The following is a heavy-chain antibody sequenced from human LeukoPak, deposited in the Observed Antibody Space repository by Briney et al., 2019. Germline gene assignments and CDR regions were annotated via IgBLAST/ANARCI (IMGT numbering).Heavy chain of an antibody. CDR1: GYSFTSYW. V-gene: IGHV5-51*01. CDR2: IYPGDSDT. J-gene: IGHJ4*02. Sequence: PGESLKTSFQGPGYSFTSYWIGGVRQMPGKGLGWIGIIYPGDSDTRYSPSFQGQVTISADKSISTAYLQWSSLKASDTAMYYCARHRASSGWLFDYWGQGTLVTVSS. D-gene: IGHD6-19*01. CDR3: ARHRASSGWLFDY.